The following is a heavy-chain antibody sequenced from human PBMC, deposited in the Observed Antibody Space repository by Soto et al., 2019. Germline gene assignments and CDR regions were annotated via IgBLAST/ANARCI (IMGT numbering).Heavy chain of an antibody. J-gene: IGHJ4*02. V-gene: IGHV3-30-3*01. Sequence: QVQLVESGGGVVQPGRSLRLSCAASGFTFSSYAMHWVRQAPGKGLEWVAVISYDGSNKYYADSVKGRFTISRDNSKNTLYLQMNSLRAEDTAVYYCARATITMIEGYWGQGTLVTVSS. CDR3: ARATITMIEGY. CDR2: ISYDGSNK. D-gene: IGHD3-22*01. CDR1: GFTFSSYA.